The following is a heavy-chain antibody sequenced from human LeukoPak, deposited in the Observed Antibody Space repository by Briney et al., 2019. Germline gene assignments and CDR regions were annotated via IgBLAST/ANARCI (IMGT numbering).Heavy chain of an antibody. D-gene: IGHD4-17*01. CDR3: AKEGDYGDRRRYYYYMDV. CDR1: GFTFSSYG. Sequence: GGTLSLSCAASGFTFSSYGLSWVRQAPGKGLEWVSAISGSGGSTYYADSVKGGFTISRDNSKNTLYLQMNSLRAEDTAVYYCAKEGDYGDRRRYYYYMDVWGKGTTVTISS. V-gene: IGHV3-23*01. J-gene: IGHJ6*03. CDR2: ISGSGGST.